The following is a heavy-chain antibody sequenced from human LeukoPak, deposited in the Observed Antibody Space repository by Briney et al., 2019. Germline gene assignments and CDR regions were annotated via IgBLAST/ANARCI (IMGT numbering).Heavy chain of an antibody. V-gene: IGHV3-53*01. Sequence: SGGSLRLSCTVSGFTVSSNSMSWVRQAPGKGLEWVSFIYSGTIHYSDSVTGRFTISRDNAKTTLYLQMNSLRAEDTAVYYCARRAGAYSHPYDYWGRGTLVTVSS. CDR1: GFTVSSNS. D-gene: IGHD4/OR15-4a*01. J-gene: IGHJ4*02. CDR2: IYSGTI. CDR3: ARRAGAYSHPYDY.